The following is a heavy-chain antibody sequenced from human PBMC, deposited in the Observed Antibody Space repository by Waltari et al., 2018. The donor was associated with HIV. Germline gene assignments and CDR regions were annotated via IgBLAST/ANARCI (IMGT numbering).Heavy chain of an antibody. D-gene: IGHD3-10*01. V-gene: IGHV3-74*03. CDR3: VRADTVGMFRDHYYGLDV. CDR2: INSDGTKT. Sequence: VQVVESGGQLVQPGGSLRLSCTVTGFTFGSYWMYWVRQVPGKGLVWVSRINSDGTKTMYTDSVKGRFTVSRDNAKNTLYLQMDSLRDEDTALYYCVRADTVGMFRDHYYGLDVWGQGTAVIVSS. J-gene: IGHJ6*02. CDR1: GFTFGSYW.